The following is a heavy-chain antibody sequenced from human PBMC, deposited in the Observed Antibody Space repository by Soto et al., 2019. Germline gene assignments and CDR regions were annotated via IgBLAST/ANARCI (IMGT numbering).Heavy chain of an antibody. CDR1: GFTLSGYW. D-gene: IGHD5-18*01. J-gene: IGHJ4*02. V-gene: IGHV3-74*01. Sequence: GGSLRLSCAASGFTLSGYWMHWVRQAPGKGLVWVSRIKGDGSETYYAGPVQGRFTVSRDNAKNTLYLQMNSLRAEDTAVYYCARDYSSYGPFDYWGQGTLVTVSS. CDR3: ARDYSSYGPFDY. CDR2: IKGDGSET.